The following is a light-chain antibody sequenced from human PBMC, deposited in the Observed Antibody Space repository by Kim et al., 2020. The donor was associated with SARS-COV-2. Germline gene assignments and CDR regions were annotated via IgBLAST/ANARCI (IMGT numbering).Light chain of an antibody. V-gene: IGKV3-20*01. CDR2: SGS. CDR1: QSGCGNC. CDR3: QQYGTAPPYT. J-gene: IGKJ2*01. Sequence: SPGDTATLSCRDSQSGCGNCLAWYQQKPGQAPRLLIYSGSSRATGVPERCSGSGSGTEFILSISGLEPDDFALYYCQQYGTAPPYTFGQGTKLEI.